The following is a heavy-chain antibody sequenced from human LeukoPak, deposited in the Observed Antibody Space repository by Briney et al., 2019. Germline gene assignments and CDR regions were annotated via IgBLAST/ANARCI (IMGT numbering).Heavy chain of an antibody. J-gene: IGHJ5*02. Sequence: GASVKVSCKASGYTFTSYAINWVRQATGQGPEWMGWMNPNSGNTGYAQKFQGRVTMTRNTAISTAYMELSGLRSEDTAVYYCASPSAQIPHSSGYYNAWGQGTLVTVSS. CDR2: MNPNSGNT. CDR1: GYTFTSYA. V-gene: IGHV1-8*01. D-gene: IGHD3-22*01. CDR3: ASPSAQIPHSSGYYNA.